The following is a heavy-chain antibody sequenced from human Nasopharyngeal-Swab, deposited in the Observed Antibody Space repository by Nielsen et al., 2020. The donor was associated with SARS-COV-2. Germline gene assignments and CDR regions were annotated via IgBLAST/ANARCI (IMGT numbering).Heavy chain of an antibody. CDR1: GGSTSSYY. J-gene: IGHJ4*02. D-gene: IGHD6-19*01. CDR2: IYYSGST. CDR3: ARGSGWTLDY. Sequence: GSLRLSCTVSGGSTSSYYWSWIRQPPGKGLEWIGYIYYSGSTNYNPSVKSRVTISVDTSKNQFSLKLSSVTAADTAVYYCARGSGWTLDYWGQGTLVTVSS. V-gene: IGHV4-59*01.